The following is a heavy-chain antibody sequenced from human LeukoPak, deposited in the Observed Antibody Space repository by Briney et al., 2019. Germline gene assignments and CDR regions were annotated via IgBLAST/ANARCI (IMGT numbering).Heavy chain of an antibody. J-gene: IGHJ4*02. CDR1: GGSISSYY. CDR3: ARDRMVRGVIIFDY. D-gene: IGHD3-10*01. Sequence: PSETLPLTCTVSGGSISSYYWSWIRQPAGKGLEWIGRIYTSGSTNYNPSLKSRVTMSVDTSKNQFSLKLSSVTAADTAVYYCARDRMVRGVIIFDYWGQGTLVTVSS. CDR2: IYTSGST. V-gene: IGHV4-4*07.